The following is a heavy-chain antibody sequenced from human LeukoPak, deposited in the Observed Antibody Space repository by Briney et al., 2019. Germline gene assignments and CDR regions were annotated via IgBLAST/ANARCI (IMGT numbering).Heavy chain of an antibody. V-gene: IGHV3-23*01. D-gene: IGHD2-21*02. Sequence: GGSLRLSCAASGFTFSSYGMGWVRQAPGKGLEWVSSISGGGETTYYADSVKGRFSISRDNSKNTLYLQVNGLRTEDTAVYYCAKDRLLNCRGDCYIFDYRGQGTVVTVSS. CDR3: AKDRLLNCRGDCYIFDY. CDR2: ISGGGETT. J-gene: IGHJ4*02. CDR1: GFTFSSYG.